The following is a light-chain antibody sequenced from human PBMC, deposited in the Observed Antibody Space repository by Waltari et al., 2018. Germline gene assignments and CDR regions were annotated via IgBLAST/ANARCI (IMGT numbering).Light chain of an antibody. CDR3: ASWDGSLSGYV. J-gene: IGLJ1*01. V-gene: IGLV1-44*01. CDR1: RSTIGSKT. Sequence: QSVLTQPPSASGTPGQRVTISWSGSRSTIGSKTGNWYQQLPGPAPKLLIFNKEDRPSGVPDRFSGSWSGTSASLAISGLQSDDEATYYCASWDGSLSGYVFGTGTRVTVL. CDR2: NKE.